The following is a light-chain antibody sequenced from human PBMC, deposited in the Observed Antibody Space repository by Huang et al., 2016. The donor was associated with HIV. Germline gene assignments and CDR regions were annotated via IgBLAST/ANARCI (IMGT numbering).Light chain of an antibody. J-gene: IGKJ5*01. CDR1: QSVNSY. V-gene: IGKV3-11*01. CDR3: QQRKYWPPIT. CDR2: DAS. Sequence: ETVFTQSPATLSLSPGERATLSCRANQSVNSYLAWYQQKPGQTPRLLIYDASNRATGIPARFSGSGSGTDFTLTISSLEPEDFAVYYCQQRKYWPPITFGQGTRLEIK.